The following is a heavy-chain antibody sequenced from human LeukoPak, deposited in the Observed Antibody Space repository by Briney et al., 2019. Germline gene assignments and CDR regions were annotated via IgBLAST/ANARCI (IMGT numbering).Heavy chain of an antibody. V-gene: IGHV4-39*01. J-gene: IGHJ4*02. CDR3: ARYWGPYDNSGAYFDY. CDR1: GDSISSSSYY. CDR2: IHYTGST. D-gene: IGHD3-22*01. Sequence: SETLSLTCTVSGDSISSSSYYWVWLRQPPGKGLEWIATIHYTGSTYYNPSLKSRVTISVDTSKNQFSLKLGSVTAADTAMYYCARYWGPYDNSGAYFDYWGQGTLDAVSS.